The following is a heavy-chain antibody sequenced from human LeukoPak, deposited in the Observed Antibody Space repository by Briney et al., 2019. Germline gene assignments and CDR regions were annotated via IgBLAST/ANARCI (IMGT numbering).Heavy chain of an antibody. J-gene: IGHJ4*02. CDR2: ISSSSSYI. CDR1: GFTFSSYS. CDR3: ARDLPRDGPAY. D-gene: IGHD5-24*01. Sequence: GGSLRVSCAASGFTFSSYSMNWVRQAPGKGLEWVSSISSSSSYIYYADSVKGRFTISRDNAKNSMYLQMNSLRAEDTAVYYCARDLPRDGPAYWGQGTLVTVSS. V-gene: IGHV3-21*01.